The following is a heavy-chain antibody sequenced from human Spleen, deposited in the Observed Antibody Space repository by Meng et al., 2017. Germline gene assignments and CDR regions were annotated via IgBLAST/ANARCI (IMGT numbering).Heavy chain of an antibody. Sequence: GESLKISCAGSGFIFSNCYMSWIRQAPGERLEWVANIDTSSSSIYYADSVKGRFTISRDNAKNSLYLQLDSLRAEDTAIYYCALQPALVGWTGSWPPSFDSWGRGALVTVSS. CDR3: ALQPALVGWTGSWPPSFDS. CDR1: GFIFSNCY. D-gene: IGHD6-13*01. V-gene: IGHV3-11*04. CDR2: IDTSSSSI. J-gene: IGHJ4*01.